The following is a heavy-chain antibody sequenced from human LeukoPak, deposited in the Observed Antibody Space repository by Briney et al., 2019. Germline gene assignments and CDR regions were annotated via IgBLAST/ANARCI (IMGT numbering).Heavy chain of an antibody. D-gene: IGHD3-22*01. V-gene: IGHV3-30*18. CDR1: GFTFSSYG. Sequence: PGRFLRLSCAASGFTFSSYGMHWVRQAPGKGLEWVAVISYDGSNKYYADSVKGRFTISRDNSKSTLYLQMNSLRAEDTAVYYCAKDFKGSSAYYPGYWGQGTLVTVSS. CDR2: ISYDGSNK. J-gene: IGHJ4*02. CDR3: AKDFKGSSAYYPGY.